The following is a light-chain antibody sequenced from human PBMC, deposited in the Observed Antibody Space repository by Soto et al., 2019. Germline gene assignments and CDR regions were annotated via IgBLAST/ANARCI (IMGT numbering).Light chain of an antibody. CDR1: QSVSSSY. V-gene: IGKV3D-15*01. Sequence: EIVLPPSPGTLSLSPWERATLSCRASQSVSSSYLAWYQQKPGRAPRLLIYGASSRATGIPARFSGSGSGTEFTLTISSLQSEDFAVYYCQQYNNWPRTFGQGTRWIS. CDR2: GAS. J-gene: IGKJ1*01. CDR3: QQYNNWPRT.